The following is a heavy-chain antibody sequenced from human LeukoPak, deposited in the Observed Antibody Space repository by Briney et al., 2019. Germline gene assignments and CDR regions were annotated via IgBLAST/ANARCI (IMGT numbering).Heavy chain of an antibody. CDR3: ARERYYSDISAFYFDY. V-gene: IGHV4-61*01. J-gene: IGHJ4*02. CDR2: IYYSGSI. D-gene: IGHD3-22*01. Sequence: SETLSLTCTVSGGSVSSGSYYWSWIRHPPGKGLEWIGYIYYSGSIDSNPSLKSRVTISIDTSKNQFSLKLSSVTAADTAVYYCARERYYSDISAFYFDYWGQGTLVTVSS. CDR1: GGSVSSGSYY.